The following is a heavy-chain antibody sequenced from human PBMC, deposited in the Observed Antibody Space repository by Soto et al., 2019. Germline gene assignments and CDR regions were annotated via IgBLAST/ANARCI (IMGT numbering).Heavy chain of an antibody. CDR1: GFTFSSYG. Sequence: QVQLVESGGGVVQPGTSPRLSCAASGFTFSSYGLHWVRQAPGKGLEWVAVLSYDGSNEFYGDSVKGRFTISRDNSKNTLYLQMNSLRAEDTAVYYCAKWFGEPYYYYFYMDVWGKGTTVTVSS. J-gene: IGHJ6*03. CDR3: AKWFGEPYYYYFYMDV. V-gene: IGHV3-33*05. D-gene: IGHD3-10*01. CDR2: LSYDGSNE.